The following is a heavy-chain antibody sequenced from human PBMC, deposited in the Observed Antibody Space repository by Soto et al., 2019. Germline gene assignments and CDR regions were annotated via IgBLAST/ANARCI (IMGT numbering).Heavy chain of an antibody. V-gene: IGHV3-30*18. Sequence: GSLRLSGAASVFTCSNYGMHWVRQAPGKGLEWVAVISHDGSNKYYPDSVKGRFTISRDNSRDTLFLQMNSLRAEDTAVYYCAKDIAMVRGVIIGMDVWGQGTTVTVSS. CDR2: ISHDGSNK. J-gene: IGHJ6*02. CDR3: AKDIAMVRGVIIGMDV. CDR1: VFTCSNYG. D-gene: IGHD3-10*01.